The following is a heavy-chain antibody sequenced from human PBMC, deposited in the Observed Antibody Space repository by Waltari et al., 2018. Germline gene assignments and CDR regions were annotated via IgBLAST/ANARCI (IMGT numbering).Heavy chain of an antibody. CDR2: IYHSGST. CDR3: ASSGDYDFDY. J-gene: IGHJ4*02. CDR1: GYSISSGYY. Sequence: QVQLQESGPGLVKPSETLSLTCAVSGYSISSGYYWGWIRQPPGKGLEWIGSIYHSGSTYYNPSLKSRVTISVDTSKNQFSLKLSSVTAADTAVYYCASSGDYDFDYWGQGTLVTVSS. D-gene: IGHD4-17*01. V-gene: IGHV4-38-2*01.